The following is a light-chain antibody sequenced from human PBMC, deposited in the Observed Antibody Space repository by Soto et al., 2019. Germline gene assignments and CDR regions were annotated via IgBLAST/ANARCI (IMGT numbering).Light chain of an antibody. CDR2: EAT. CDR1: QGLKF. CDR3: QQANSFPIT. J-gene: IGKJ5*01. Sequence: DIQMTQSPSSVSASGGDTVTITCRASQGLKFLAWYQQKPGKAPRLLIYEATNLQSGVPPRFSGSGSGTDFTLTISSLQPEDFATYFCQQANSFPITFGQGTRWR. V-gene: IGKV1-12*01.